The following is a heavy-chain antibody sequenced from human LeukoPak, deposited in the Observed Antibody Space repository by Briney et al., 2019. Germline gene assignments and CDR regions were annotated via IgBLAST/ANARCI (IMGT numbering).Heavy chain of an antibody. D-gene: IGHD3-16*02. CDR3: ARVYRSPYYFDY. V-gene: IGHV4-30-4*08. Sequence: SETLSLTCTVSGGSISSGDYYWSWIRQPPGKGLEWIGYIYYSGSTYYNPPLKSRVTISVDTSKNQFSLKLSSVTAADTAVYYCARVYRSPYYFDYWGQGTLVTVSS. CDR1: GGSISSGDYY. CDR2: IYYSGST. J-gene: IGHJ4*02.